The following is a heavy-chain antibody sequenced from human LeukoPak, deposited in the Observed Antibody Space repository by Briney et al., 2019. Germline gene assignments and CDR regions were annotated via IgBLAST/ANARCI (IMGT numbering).Heavy chain of an antibody. CDR3: ARLSYSYGYAFDY. J-gene: IGHJ4*02. V-gene: IGHV4-39*07. CDR2: IYYSGST. D-gene: IGHD5-18*01. CDR1: GGSISSSSYY. Sequence: SETLSLTCTVSGGSISSSSYYWGWIRQPPGKGLEWIGSIYYSGSTYYNPSLKSRVTISVDTSKNQFSLKLSSVTAADTAVYYCARLSYSYGYAFDYWGQGSLVPVSS.